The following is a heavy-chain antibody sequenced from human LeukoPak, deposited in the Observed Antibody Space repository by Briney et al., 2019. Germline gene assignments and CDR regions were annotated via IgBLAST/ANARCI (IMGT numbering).Heavy chain of an antibody. Sequence: PSETLSLTCGVSGGSLSSGNWWSWVRQPPGKGLEWIGEIFHSGSTNFNPSPKSRVTISIDKSKNQFSLEVTSVTAADTAVYYCARSAAYNLDYWGQGILVTVSS. D-gene: IGHD1-14*01. CDR3: ARSAAYNLDY. V-gene: IGHV4-4*02. CDR2: IFHSGST. CDR1: GGSLSSGNW. J-gene: IGHJ4*02.